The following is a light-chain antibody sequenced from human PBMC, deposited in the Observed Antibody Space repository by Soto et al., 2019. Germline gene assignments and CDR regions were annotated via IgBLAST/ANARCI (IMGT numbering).Light chain of an antibody. CDR2: DAY. CDR3: QQANSFPFT. J-gene: IGKJ3*01. CDR1: QDISTW. V-gene: IGKV1-12*01. Sequence: DIQMTQSPSSVSAYGGDRVTITCRASQDISTWLAWYQQKPGKAPKLHIYDAYSLESGVPASFSGNGFGTDFTLTISSLQPEDFATYYCQQANSFPFTFGPGTKVDSK.